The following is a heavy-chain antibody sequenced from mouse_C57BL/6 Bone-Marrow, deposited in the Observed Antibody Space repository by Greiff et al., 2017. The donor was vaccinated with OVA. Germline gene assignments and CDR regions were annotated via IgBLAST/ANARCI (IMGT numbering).Heavy chain of an antibody. CDR3: ARKRGRGFAY. CDR2: INPGSGGT. D-gene: IGHD3-1*01. Sequence: QVQLKQSGAELVRPGTSVKVSCKASGYAFTNYLIEWVKQRPGQGLEWIGVINPGSGGTNYNEKFKGKATLTADKSSSTAYMQLSSLTSEDSAVYFCARKRGRGFAYWGQGTLVTVSA. V-gene: IGHV1-54*01. J-gene: IGHJ3*01. CDR1: GYAFTNYL.